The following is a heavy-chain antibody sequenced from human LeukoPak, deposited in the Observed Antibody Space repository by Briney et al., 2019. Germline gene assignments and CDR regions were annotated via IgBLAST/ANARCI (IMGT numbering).Heavy chain of an antibody. V-gene: IGHV3-48*04. CDR3: VRVPPGSGNYYSYFDY. J-gene: IGHJ4*02. CDR2: ISYSSTI. Sequence: GGSLRLSCVGSGFTFSSYSMNWVRQAPGKGLEWVSYISYSSTIYYADSVKGRFTISRDNAKNSLYLQMNSLSAEDTAVYYCVRVPPGSGNYYSYFDYWGQGTLVTVSS. D-gene: IGHD3-10*01. CDR1: GFTFSSYS.